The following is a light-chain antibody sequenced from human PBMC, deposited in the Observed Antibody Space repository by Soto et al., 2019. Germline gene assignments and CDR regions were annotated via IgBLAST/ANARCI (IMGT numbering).Light chain of an antibody. V-gene: IGKV3-20*01. CDR1: QSFSNNY. CDR2: GAS. Sequence: EIVLTQSPGTLSLSPGERATLSCRASQSFSNNYLAWYQQKPGQAPGLLIYGASSRATGIPDRFSGSGSGTDFTLTISRLEPEDCAVYYCQQYRDSRTFGQGTKVDIK. CDR3: QQYRDSRT. J-gene: IGKJ1*01.